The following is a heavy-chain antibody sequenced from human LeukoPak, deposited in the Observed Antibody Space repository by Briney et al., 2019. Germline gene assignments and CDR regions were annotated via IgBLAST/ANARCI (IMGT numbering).Heavy chain of an antibody. CDR2: INHSGRT. J-gene: IGHJ4*02. CDR1: GGSFSGYY. D-gene: IGHD6-19*01. V-gene: IGHV4-34*01. Sequence: SETLSLTRAVYGGSFSGYYWSWIRQPPGKGLEWIGEINHSGRTNYNPSLKSRVTISVDTSKNQFSLKLSSVTAADTAVYYCARAGRSGWYYWGQGTLVTVSS. CDR3: ARAGRSGWYY.